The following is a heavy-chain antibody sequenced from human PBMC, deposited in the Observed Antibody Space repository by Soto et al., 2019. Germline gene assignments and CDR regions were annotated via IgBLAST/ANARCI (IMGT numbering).Heavy chain of an antibody. V-gene: IGHV1-18*01. D-gene: IGHD6-13*01. Sequence: APLKVSCKTAGYTITRYGSSWVRENTGQGLEWMGWISAYNGNTNYAQKLQGRVTMTTDTSTSTAYMELRSLRSDDTAVYYCARDCIAAAVPSYYYYGMDVWGQGPTVTVSS. J-gene: IGHJ6*02. CDR1: GYTITRYG. CDR2: ISAYNGNT. CDR3: ARDCIAAAVPSYYYYGMDV.